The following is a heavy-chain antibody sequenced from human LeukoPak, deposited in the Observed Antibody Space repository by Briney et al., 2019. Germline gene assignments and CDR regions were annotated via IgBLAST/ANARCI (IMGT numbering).Heavy chain of an antibody. CDR2: ISCNGSTH. D-gene: IGHD3-10*01. J-gene: IGHJ3*01. CDR1: GFTFSSYE. CDR3: ASRGAFDL. Sequence: AGGSLRLSCTASGFTFSSYEMNWVRQAPRKGLEWVSYISCNGSTHYYADPVKGRFTVSRDNAKNSLFLQMNSLRAEDTAIYYCASRGAFDLWGQGTMVTVSS. V-gene: IGHV3-48*03.